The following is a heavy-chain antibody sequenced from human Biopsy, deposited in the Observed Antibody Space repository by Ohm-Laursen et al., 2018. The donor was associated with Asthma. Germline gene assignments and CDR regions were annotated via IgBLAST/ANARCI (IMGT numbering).Heavy chain of an antibody. CDR2: IWYDGGYK. Sequence: SLRLSCAASGFTFSSYGVHWVRQAPGKGLEWVAVIWYDGGYKDNVDSVKGRFTISRDNSKNTLYLQMNSLRAEDTAVYYCARDLGTTRMDVWGQGTTVTVSS. CDR3: ARDLGTTRMDV. V-gene: IGHV3-33*01. CDR1: GFTFSSYG. D-gene: IGHD1-1*01. J-gene: IGHJ6*02.